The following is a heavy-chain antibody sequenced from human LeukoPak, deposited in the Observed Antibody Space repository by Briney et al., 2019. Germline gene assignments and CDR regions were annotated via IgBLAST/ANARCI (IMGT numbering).Heavy chain of an antibody. CDR3: VRAGSSSGHCDNFDM. V-gene: IGHV3-30*03. CDR2: TSSKGDSE. D-gene: IGHD3-22*01. CDR1: GFTFSSYG. Sequence: GGSLRLSCAASGFTFSSYGMHWVRQAPGKGLEWVAGTSSKGDSEHYANSVKGRFTISRDNSKNMLFLLMNSLRPEDTAMYYCVRAGSSSGHCDNFDMWGQGTVITVSS. J-gene: IGHJ3*02.